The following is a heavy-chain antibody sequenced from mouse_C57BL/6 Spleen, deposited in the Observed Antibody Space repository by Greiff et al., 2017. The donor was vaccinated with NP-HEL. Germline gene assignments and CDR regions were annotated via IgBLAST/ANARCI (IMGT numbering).Heavy chain of an antibody. D-gene: IGHD2-12*01. CDR1: GYTFTDYN. Sequence: VQLQQSGPELVKPGASVKMSCKASGYTFTDYNMHWVKQSHGKSLEWIGYINPNNGGTSYNQKFKGKATFTVNKCSSTAYMELRSLTSEESAVYYCARGLYVGAYWGQGTLVTVSA. J-gene: IGHJ3*01. CDR2: INPNNGGT. V-gene: IGHV1-22*01. CDR3: ARGLYVGAY.